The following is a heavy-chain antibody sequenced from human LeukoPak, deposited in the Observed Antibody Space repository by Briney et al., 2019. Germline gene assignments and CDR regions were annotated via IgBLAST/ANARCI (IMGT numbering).Heavy chain of an antibody. J-gene: IGHJ4*02. CDR3: ARAQGWPETLDY. Sequence: SETLSLTCTVSGASISNFYCSWVAQPPGKGLAWIGYINYSGSTNYNPSRESRDTMSVDTSKNQFSLRLTPVTAADTAVYYCARAQGWPETLDYWGQGTLVTVSS. CDR2: INYSGST. CDR1: GASISNFY. V-gene: IGHV4-59*01. D-gene: IGHD6-19*01.